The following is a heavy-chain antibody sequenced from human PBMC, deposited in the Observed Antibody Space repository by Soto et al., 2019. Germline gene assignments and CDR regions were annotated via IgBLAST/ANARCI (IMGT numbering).Heavy chain of an antibody. V-gene: IGHV4-34*01. CDR1: GGSFSGYY. CDR3: ARGGYYDILTGYYRRGRGIGAFDI. Sequence: SETLSLTCAVYGGSFSGYYWGWIRQPPGKGLEWIGEINHSGSTNYNPSLKSRVTISVDTSKNQFSLKLSSVTAADTAVYYCARGGYYDILTGYYRRGRGIGAFDIWGQGTMVTVSS. CDR2: INHSGST. D-gene: IGHD3-9*01. J-gene: IGHJ3*02.